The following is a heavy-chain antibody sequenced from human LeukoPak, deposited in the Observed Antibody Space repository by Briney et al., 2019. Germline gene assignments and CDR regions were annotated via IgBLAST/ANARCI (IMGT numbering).Heavy chain of an antibody. Sequence: ASVKVSCKTSGYTFTGYFIHWVRHAPGQGLEWMGWINPNTGGTNYAQKFQGRVTMTRDASISTAYMELSSLTFDDTAVYYCARDPINGKADAFDIWGQGTVVTVSS. J-gene: IGHJ3*02. D-gene: IGHD4-17*01. CDR3: ARDPINGKADAFDI. V-gene: IGHV1-2*02. CDR1: GYTFTGYF. CDR2: INPNTGGT.